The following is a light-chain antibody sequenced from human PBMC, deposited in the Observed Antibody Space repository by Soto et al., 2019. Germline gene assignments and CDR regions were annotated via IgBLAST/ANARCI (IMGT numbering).Light chain of an antibody. CDR3: SSYTSSRTLV. CDR2: DLS. CDR1: SNDVGGYNF. J-gene: IGLJ2*01. V-gene: IGLV2-14*01. Sequence: QSALTQPASVSGSPGQSITISCTGTSNDVGGYNFVSWYQQHPGKAPKLMIYDLSNRPSWVSNRFSGSKSGNTASLTISRLQAEDEADYYCSSYTSSRTLVFGGGTKLTVL.